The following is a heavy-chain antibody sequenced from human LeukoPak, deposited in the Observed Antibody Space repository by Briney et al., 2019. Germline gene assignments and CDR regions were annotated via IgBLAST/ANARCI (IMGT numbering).Heavy chain of an antibody. Sequence: PGGSLRLSCAASGFTFSSYSMSWVRQAPGKGLEWVSIISDSGANTYYADSVRGRFTISRDNSKNTLYLQMNSLRAEDTAVYYCARTYSGSYYEAFDIWGQGTMVTVSS. J-gene: IGHJ3*02. CDR1: GFTFSSYS. V-gene: IGHV3-23*01. CDR3: ARTYSGSYYEAFDI. CDR2: ISDSGANT. D-gene: IGHD1-26*01.